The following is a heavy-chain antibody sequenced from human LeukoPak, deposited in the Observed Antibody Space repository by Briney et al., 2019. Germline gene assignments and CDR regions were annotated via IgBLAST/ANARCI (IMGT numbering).Heavy chain of an antibody. J-gene: IGHJ6*03. CDR2: IIPIFGTA. CDR1: GGTFSSYA. V-gene: IGHV1-69*01. Sequence: SVKVSCKASGGTFSSYAISWVRQAPGQGLEWMGGIIPIFGTANYAQKFQGRVTITADESTSTAYMELSSLRSEDTAVYYCASRRMSDQLSYYHMDVWGKGTTVTVSS. CDR3: ASRRMSDQLSYYHMDV. D-gene: IGHD2-2*01.